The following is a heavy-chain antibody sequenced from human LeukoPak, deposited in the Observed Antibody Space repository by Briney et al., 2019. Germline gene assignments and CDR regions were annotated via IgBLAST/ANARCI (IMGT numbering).Heavy chain of an antibody. D-gene: IGHD3-22*01. CDR2: INPNSGGT. Sequence: ASVKVSCKASGYTFTGYYMHWVRQAPGQGLEWMGWINPNSGGTNYAQKFQGRVTMTRDTTISTAYMELSRLRSDDTAVYYCARAYDGGGYYYYMDVWGKGTTVTVSS. V-gene: IGHV1-2*02. CDR1: GYTFTGYY. J-gene: IGHJ6*03. CDR3: ARAYDGGGYYYYMDV.